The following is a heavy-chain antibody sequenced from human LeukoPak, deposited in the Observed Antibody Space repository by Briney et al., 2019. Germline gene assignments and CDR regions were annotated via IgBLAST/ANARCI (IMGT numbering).Heavy chain of an antibody. CDR1: GGSFSGYY. CDR2: INHSGST. Sequence: SETLSLTCAVYGGSFSGYYWSWIRQPPGKGLEWIGEINHSGSTNYNPSLKSRVTISVDTSKNQFSLKLSSVTAADTAVYYCARLVVVPAATKYYYYGMDVWGQGTTVTVSS. CDR3: ARLVVVPAATKYYYYGMDV. D-gene: IGHD2-2*01. J-gene: IGHJ6*02. V-gene: IGHV4-34*01.